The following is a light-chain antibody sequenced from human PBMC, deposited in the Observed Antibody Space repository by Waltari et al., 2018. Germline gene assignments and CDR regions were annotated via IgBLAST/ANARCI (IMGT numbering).Light chain of an antibody. J-gene: IGKJ1*01. CDR2: KVT. CDR3: LQSSKDPWT. CDR1: QSLLHSNGNTY. V-gene: IGKV2D-29*02. Sequence: DIVMTQTPLPLPVTPGEPASISCRSSQSLLHSNGNTYLHWYLQKPGQSPRLLIYKVTNRESGVPDRFSGSGSGTDFTLKISRVEPEDVGFYYCLQSSKDPWTFGQGTKVEIK.